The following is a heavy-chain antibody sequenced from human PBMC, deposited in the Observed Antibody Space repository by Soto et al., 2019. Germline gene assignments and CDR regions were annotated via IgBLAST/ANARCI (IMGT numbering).Heavy chain of an antibody. D-gene: IGHD3-9*01. CDR2: ISGSGGST. CDR3: AKFPRYRYFDHGGYFDY. Sequence: GGSLRLSCAASGFTFSSYAMSWVRQAPGKGLEWVSAISGSGGSTYYADSVKGRFTISRDNSKNTLYLQMNSLRAEDTAVYYCAKFPRYRYFDHGGYFDYWGQGTLVTVSS. J-gene: IGHJ4*02. V-gene: IGHV3-23*01. CDR1: GFTFSSYA.